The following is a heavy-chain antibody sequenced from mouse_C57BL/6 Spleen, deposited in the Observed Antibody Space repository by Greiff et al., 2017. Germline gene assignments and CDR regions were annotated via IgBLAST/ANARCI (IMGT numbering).Heavy chain of an antibody. CDR3: ARRRELGLFDY. CDR2: IYPSDSET. D-gene: IGHD3-1*01. Sequence: QVQLKQSGAELVRPGSSVKLSCKASGYTFTSYWMDWVKQRPGQGLEWIGNIYPSDSETHYNQKFKDKATLTVDKSSSTAYMQLSSLTSEDSAVYYGARRRELGLFDYWGQGTTLTVSS. J-gene: IGHJ2*01. CDR1: GYTFTSYW. V-gene: IGHV1-61*01.